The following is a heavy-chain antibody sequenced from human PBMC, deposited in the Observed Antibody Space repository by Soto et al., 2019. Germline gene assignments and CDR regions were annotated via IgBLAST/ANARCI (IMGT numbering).Heavy chain of an antibody. CDR3: ARSEGRD. CDR1: GGSISSYY. Sequence: PSETLSLTCTVSGGSISSYYWSWIRQPPGKGLEWIGYIYYSGSTNYNPSLKSRVTISVDTSKNQFSLKLSSVTAADTAVYYCARSEGRDWGQGTLVTVAS. V-gene: IGHV4-59*01. CDR2: IYYSGST. J-gene: IGHJ4*02.